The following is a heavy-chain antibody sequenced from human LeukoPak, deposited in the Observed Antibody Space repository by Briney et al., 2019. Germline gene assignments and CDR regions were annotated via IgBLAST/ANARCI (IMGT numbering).Heavy chain of an antibody. CDR1: GGSISSNNHH. Sequence: SETLSLTCTVSGGSISSNNHHWGWIRQPPGKGLEWIGSIYYSGSTYYNPSLKSRVTISVDTSKNQFSLKLSSVTAADTAVYYCARETHYGAFDIWGQGTMVTVSS. D-gene: IGHD3-16*01. CDR3: ARETHYGAFDI. V-gene: IGHV4-39*07. J-gene: IGHJ3*02. CDR2: IYYSGST.